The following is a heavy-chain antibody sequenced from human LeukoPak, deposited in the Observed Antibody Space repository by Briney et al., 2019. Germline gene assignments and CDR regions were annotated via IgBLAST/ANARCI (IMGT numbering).Heavy chain of an antibody. CDR2: IYTSGST. CDR1: GGSISSYY. J-gene: IGHJ6*03. D-gene: IGHD6-19*01. V-gene: IGHV4-4*07. CDR3: ARAPQWLTNYYYYYMDV. Sequence: SETLSLTCTVSGGSISSYYWSWIRQPAGKGLEWIGRIYTSGSTNYNPSLKSRVTMSVDTSKNQFSLKLSSVTAADTAVYYCARAPQWLTNYYYYYMDVWDKGTTVTVSS.